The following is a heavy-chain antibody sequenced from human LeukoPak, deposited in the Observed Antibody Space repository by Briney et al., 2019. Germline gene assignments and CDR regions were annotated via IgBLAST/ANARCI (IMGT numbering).Heavy chain of an antibody. CDR3: AKEVDGIVGATRPQLPDY. D-gene: IGHD1-26*01. CDR2: ISYDGSNK. J-gene: IGHJ4*02. V-gene: IGHV3-30-3*01. CDR1: GFTFSSYA. Sequence: GGSLRLSCAASGFTFSSYAMHWVRQAPGKGLEWVAVISYDGSNKYYADSVKGRFTISRDNSKNTLYLQMNSLRAEDTAVYYCAKEVDGIVGATRPQLPDYWGQGTLVTVSS.